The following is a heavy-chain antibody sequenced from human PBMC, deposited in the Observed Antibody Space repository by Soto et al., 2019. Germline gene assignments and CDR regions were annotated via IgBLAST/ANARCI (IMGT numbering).Heavy chain of an antibody. Sequence: ASVKVSCKASGYTFTSYAMHWVRQAPGQRLAWMGWVNAGNGNTKYSQKFQGRVTITRDTSASTAYMELSSLRSEDTAVYYCARDRDPDLEYCYYYYGMDVWGQGTTVTVSS. CDR3: ARDRDPDLEYCYYYYGMDV. V-gene: IGHV1-3*01. J-gene: IGHJ6*02. CDR2: VNAGNGNT. D-gene: IGHD3-3*01. CDR1: GYTFTSYA.